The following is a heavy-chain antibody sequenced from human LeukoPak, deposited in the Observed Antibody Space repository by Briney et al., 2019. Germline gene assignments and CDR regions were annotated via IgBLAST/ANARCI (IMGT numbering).Heavy chain of an antibody. CDR2: IGGSASNI. V-gene: IGHV3-11*04. CDR1: GLTVTDYY. Sequence: GRTLRLSYAASGLTVTDYYMHWIRQAPGKGLEWVSFIGGSASNIYYADCVKGRFTISRDNAKSSLYLQMNSLRAEDTAVYYCAKEWSAFDIWGQGTMVTVSS. CDR3: AKEWSAFDI. D-gene: IGHD2-15*01. J-gene: IGHJ3*02.